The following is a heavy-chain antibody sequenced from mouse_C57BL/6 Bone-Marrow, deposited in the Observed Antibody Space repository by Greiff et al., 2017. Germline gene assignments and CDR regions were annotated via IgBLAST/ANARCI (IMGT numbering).Heavy chain of an antibody. CDR3: ASPYYSSFFAY. D-gene: IGHD2-5*01. CDR2: IGPGSGST. CDR1: GYTFTDYY. J-gene: IGHJ3*01. Sequence: QVQLQQSGAELVKPGASVKMSCTASGYTFTDYYINWVKQRPGQGLEWIGKIGPGSGSTYYNAKFKGKATLTADTSSSTAYMQLSSLTSEDSAVYFCASPYYSSFFAYWGQGTLVTVSA. V-gene: IGHV1-77*01.